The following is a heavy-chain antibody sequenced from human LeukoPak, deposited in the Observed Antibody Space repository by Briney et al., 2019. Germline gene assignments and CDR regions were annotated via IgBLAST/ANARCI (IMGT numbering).Heavy chain of an antibody. CDR1: GGTFSSYA. V-gene: IGHV1-69*05. J-gene: IGHJ6*03. Sequence: SVKVSCKASGGTFSSYAITWVRQAPGQGLEWIGGIIPVFQTPNYAQNFRGRVTITTDESTRTAYMELSSLRSEDTAIYYCARDTTLSRVITTTTTYHDFYYIDVWGKGTTVTISS. D-gene: IGHD3-22*01. CDR3: ARDTTLSRVITTTTTYHDFYYIDV. CDR2: IIPVFQTP.